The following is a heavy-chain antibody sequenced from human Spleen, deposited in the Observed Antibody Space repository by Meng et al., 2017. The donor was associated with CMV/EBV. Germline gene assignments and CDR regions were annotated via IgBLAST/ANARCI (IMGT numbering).Heavy chain of an antibody. Sequence: SGGTFSSYAISWVRQAPGQGLEWMGGIIPIFGTADYAQKFQGRVTITTDDSTSTAYMELSSLRSEDTAVYYCATPNYYDSSGSGFDYWGQGTLVTVSS. CDR3: ATPNYYDSSGSGFDY. D-gene: IGHD3-22*01. V-gene: IGHV1-69*05. J-gene: IGHJ4*02. CDR1: GGTFSSYA. CDR2: IIPIFGTA.